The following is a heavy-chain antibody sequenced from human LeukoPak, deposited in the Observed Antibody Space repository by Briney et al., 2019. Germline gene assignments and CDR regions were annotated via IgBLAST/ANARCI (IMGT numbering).Heavy chain of an antibody. CDR3: ARDVAGRYYYEGFDY. J-gene: IGHJ4*02. CDR2: IYYSGST. CDR1: GGSIISGGYY. Sequence: SETLSLTCTVSGGSIISGGYYWSWIRQHPGKGLEWIGYIYYSGSTYYNPSLKSRVTISVDTSKNQFSLKLSSVTAADTAVYYCARDVAGRYYYEGFDYWGQGTLVTVSS. D-gene: IGHD3-22*01. V-gene: IGHV4-31*03.